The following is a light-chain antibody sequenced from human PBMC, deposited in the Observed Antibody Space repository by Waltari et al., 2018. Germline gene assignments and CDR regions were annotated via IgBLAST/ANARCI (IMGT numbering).Light chain of an antibody. CDR2: QDS. CDR1: NLGDKY. J-gene: IGLJ3*02. V-gene: IGLV3-1*01. CDR3: QAWDSSTGV. Sequence: SYELTQPPSVSVSPGQTARLTCPGDNLGDKYACWYQQKPGQSPVLVIYQDSKRPSGIPERFSGSNSGNTATLTISGTQAMDEADYYCQAWDSSTGVFGGGTKLTVL.